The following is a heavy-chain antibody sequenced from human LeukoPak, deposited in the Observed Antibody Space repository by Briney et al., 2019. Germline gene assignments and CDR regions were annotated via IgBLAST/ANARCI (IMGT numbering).Heavy chain of an antibody. CDR1: GYTFTNYG. CDR2: ISAYNGNI. D-gene: IGHD3-10*01. CDR3: GRSFGNYYGSGTPPLYFDY. Sequence: ASVKVSCKASGYTFTNYGISWLRQAPGQGLEWMGWISAYNGNIRYAQNLQGRVTMTTDTSTSTAYMELRSLRSDDTAVYYCGRSFGNYYGSGTPPLYFDYWGQGTLDTVSS. J-gene: IGHJ4*02. V-gene: IGHV1-18*01.